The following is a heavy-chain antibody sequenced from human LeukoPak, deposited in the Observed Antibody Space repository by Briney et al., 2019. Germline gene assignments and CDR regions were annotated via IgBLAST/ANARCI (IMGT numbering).Heavy chain of an antibody. Sequence: PGRSRRLSCAASGFTFSSYGMHWARQAPGKGLEWVAVISYDGSNKYYADSVKGRFTISRDNSKNTLYLQMNSLRAEDTAVYYCAKVCVVVVPAAIYYYYYMDVWGKGTTATVSS. CDR2: ISYDGSNK. J-gene: IGHJ6*03. D-gene: IGHD2-2*01. CDR3: AKVCVVVVPAAIYYYYYMDV. V-gene: IGHV3-30*18. CDR1: GFTFSSYG.